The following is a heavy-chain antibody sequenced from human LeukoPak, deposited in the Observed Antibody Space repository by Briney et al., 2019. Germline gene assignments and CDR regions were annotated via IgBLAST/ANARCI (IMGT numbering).Heavy chain of an antibody. J-gene: IGHJ4*02. CDR3: AKDHKSGYFDY. CDR1: GFTFSSYG. CDR2: ISYGGSNK. Sequence: GGSLRLSCAASGFTFSSYGMHWVRQAPGKGLEWVAVISYGGSNKYYADSVKGRFTISRDNSKNTLYLQMISLRAEDTAVYYCAKDHKSGYFDYWGQGTLVTVSS. V-gene: IGHV3-30*18. D-gene: IGHD3-10*01.